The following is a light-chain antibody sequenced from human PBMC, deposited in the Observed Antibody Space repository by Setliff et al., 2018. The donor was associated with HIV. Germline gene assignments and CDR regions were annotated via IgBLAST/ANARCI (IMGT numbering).Light chain of an antibody. J-gene: IGLJ1*01. Sequence: SYELTQPPSVSVAPRKTTRITCGRNNIGRESVHWTNNRGRESVHWYQQKPGQAPVLVVYDNSDRPSGIPERFSGYNSGNTATLTISRVEAGDEDDYYCQVWDSSSDHHVFGTGTKGTV. CDR1: NIGRESVHWTNNRGRES. CDR3: QVWDSSSDHHV. CDR2: DNS. V-gene: IGLV3-21*03.